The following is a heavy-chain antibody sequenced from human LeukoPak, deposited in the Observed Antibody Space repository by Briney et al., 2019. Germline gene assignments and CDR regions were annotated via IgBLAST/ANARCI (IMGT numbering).Heavy chain of an antibody. V-gene: IGHV3-23*01. CDR3: ARDSPLLTV. D-gene: IGHD3-9*01. J-gene: IGHJ4*02. CDR2: IGDDVVST. CDR1: GFTFSSHA. Sequence: GGSLRLSCAASGFTFSSHAMSWVRQAPGKGLEWASAIGDDVVSTYYAESVKGRFTISRDNSKNTLYLQMNSLRAEDTATYYCARDSPLLTVWGQGTLVTVSS.